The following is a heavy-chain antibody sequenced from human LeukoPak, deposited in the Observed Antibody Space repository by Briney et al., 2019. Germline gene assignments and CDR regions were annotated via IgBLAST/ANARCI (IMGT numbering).Heavy chain of an antibody. CDR2: INHSGST. Sequence: SETLSLTCAVYGGSFSGYYWSWIRQPPGKGLEWIGEINHSGSTNYNPSLKSRVTISVDTSKNQFSLKLSSVTAADTAVYYCARGRATVTTYYYYMDVWAKGPRSPSP. CDR3: ARGRATVTTYYYYMDV. CDR1: GGSFSGYY. J-gene: IGHJ6*03. D-gene: IGHD4-11*01. V-gene: IGHV4-34*01.